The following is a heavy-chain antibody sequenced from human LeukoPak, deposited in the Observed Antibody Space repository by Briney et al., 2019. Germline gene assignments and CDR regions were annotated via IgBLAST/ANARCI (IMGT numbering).Heavy chain of an antibody. Sequence: ASVKVSCKASGYTFTSYGISWVRQAPGQGLAWMGWISAYNGNTNYAQKLQGRVTMTTDTSTSTAYMELRSLRSDDTAVYYCARGANYDFWSGHYGWFDPWGQGTLVTVSS. D-gene: IGHD3-3*01. CDR1: GYTFTSYG. J-gene: IGHJ5*02. CDR3: ARGANYDFWSGHYGWFDP. V-gene: IGHV1-18*01. CDR2: ISAYNGNT.